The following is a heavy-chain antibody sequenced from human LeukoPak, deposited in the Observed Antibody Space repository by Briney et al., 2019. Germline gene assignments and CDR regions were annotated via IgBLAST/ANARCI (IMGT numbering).Heavy chain of an antibody. J-gene: IGHJ4*02. CDR2: IGSSGDST. CDR3: AKNQWELID. CDR1: GFIIRNYG. V-gene: IGHV3-23*01. Sequence: GGSVRLFCGASGFIIRNYGMICVREAPGKGLEWVSSIGSSGDSTYYADSVEGRFTISRDHSKIILYLQMYSLSAEDTGVFYGAKNQWELIDWGQRTVDTVSS. D-gene: IGHD3-10*01.